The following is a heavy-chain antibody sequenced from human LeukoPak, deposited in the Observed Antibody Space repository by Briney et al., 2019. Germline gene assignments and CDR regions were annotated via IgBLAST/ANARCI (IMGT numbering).Heavy chain of an antibody. J-gene: IGHJ4*02. Sequence: GGSLRLSCAASGFTFSSYWMSWVRQAPGKGLEWVANIKQDGSEKYYVDSVKGRFTISRDNAKNSLYLQMNSLRAEDTAVYYCARDPEENYGDYVQGNDYWGQGSLVTVSS. D-gene: IGHD4-17*01. V-gene: IGHV3-7*01. CDR1: GFTFSSYW. CDR2: IKQDGSEK. CDR3: ARDPEENYGDYVQGNDY.